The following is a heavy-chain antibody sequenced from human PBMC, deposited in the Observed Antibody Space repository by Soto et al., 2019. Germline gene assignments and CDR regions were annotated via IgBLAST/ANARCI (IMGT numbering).Heavy chain of an antibody. J-gene: IGHJ3*02. D-gene: IGHD4-17*01. Sequence: QVQLVESGGGVVQPGRSLRLSCAASGFTFSSYGMHWVRQAPGKVLEWVAIMSYDGSNKNYADSVKGRFTISRDNSKNTLYLQMNSLRAEDTAVYFCAKDLFYGNYAGDAFDIWGQGTMVTVSS. CDR2: MSYDGSNK. CDR3: AKDLFYGNYAGDAFDI. V-gene: IGHV3-30*18. CDR1: GFTFSSYG.